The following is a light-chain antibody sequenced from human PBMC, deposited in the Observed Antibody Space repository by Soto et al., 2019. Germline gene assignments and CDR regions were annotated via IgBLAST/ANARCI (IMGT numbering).Light chain of an antibody. CDR2: AAS. J-gene: IGKJ4*01. Sequence: EIVLTQSPGTLSLSPGERATLSCRASQSVSSSYLAWYQHKPGQAPRLLIYAASSRATGSPDRFSGGGSGTDFTLTISRLEPEDFAVYYCQQFSSYPLTFGGGTTVDIK. CDR1: QSVSSSY. V-gene: IGKV3-20*01. CDR3: QQFSSYPLT.